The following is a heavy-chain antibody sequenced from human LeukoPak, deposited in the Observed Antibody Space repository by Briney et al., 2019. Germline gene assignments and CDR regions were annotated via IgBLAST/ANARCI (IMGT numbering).Heavy chain of an antibody. Sequence: PGGSLRLSCAASGFTVSSNYMSWVRQAPGKGLEWVSVIYSGGSTYYADSVKGRFTISRDNSKNTLYLQMNTLRAEDTAVYYCAKRAVAGTGRAFDYWGQGTLVTVSS. V-gene: IGHV3-53*01. CDR2: IYSGGST. J-gene: IGHJ4*02. CDR1: GFTVSSNY. CDR3: AKRAVAGTGRAFDY. D-gene: IGHD6-19*01.